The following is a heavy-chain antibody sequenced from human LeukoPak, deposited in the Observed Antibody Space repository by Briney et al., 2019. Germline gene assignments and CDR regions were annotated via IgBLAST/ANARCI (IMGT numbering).Heavy chain of an antibody. CDR1: GGTFSSYA. Sequence: SVKLSCTASGGTFSSYAISWVRQAPGQGLGWMGGIIPIFGTANYAQKFQGRVTVTADESTSTAYMELSSPRSEDTAVYYCARDLVERLLFWFDPWGQGTLVTVSS. J-gene: IGHJ5*02. D-gene: IGHD1-26*01. V-gene: IGHV1-69*13. CDR3: ARDLVERLLFWFDP. CDR2: IIPIFGTA.